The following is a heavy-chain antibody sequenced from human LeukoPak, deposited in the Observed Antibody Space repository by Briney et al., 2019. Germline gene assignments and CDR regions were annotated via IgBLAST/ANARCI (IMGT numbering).Heavy chain of an antibody. J-gene: IGHJ6*02. CDR3: AKGSAASITDYYYGMDV. CDR2: ISFDGSNK. Sequence: GGSLRLSCAASGFTFSSYGMHWVRQAPGKGLEWVAVISFDGSNKYYADSVKGRFTISRDNSKNTLYLQMNSLRAEDTAVYYCAKGSAASITDYYYGMDVWGQGTTVTVSS. V-gene: IGHV3-30*18. D-gene: IGHD5-12*01. CDR1: GFTFSSYG.